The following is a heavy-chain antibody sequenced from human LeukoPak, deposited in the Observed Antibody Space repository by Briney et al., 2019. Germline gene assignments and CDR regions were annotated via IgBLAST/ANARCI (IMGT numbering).Heavy chain of an antibody. V-gene: IGHV4-39*01. J-gene: IGHJ4*02. CDR2: IYYSGST. CDR3: ARGYYDILTGYPYFDY. Sequence: PSETLSLTCTVSGGSISSSSYYWGWIRQPPGKGLEWIGSIYYSGSTYYNPSLKSRVTISVDTSKNQFSLKLSSVTAADTAVYYCARGYYDILTGYPYFDYWGQGTLVTVSS. CDR1: GGSISSSSYY. D-gene: IGHD3-9*01.